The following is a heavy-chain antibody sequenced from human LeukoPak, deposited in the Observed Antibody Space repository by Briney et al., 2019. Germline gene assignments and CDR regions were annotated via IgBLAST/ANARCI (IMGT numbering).Heavy chain of an antibody. CDR1: GFTFSSYA. CDR3: AKWSRDGYYYYCMDV. Sequence: GGSLRLSCAASGFTFSSYAMSWVRQAPGKGLEWVSAISGSGGRTYYADSVKGRFTISRDNSKNTLYLQMNSLRAEDTAVYYCAKWSRDGYYYYCMDVWGKGTTVTVSS. J-gene: IGHJ6*03. D-gene: IGHD2-8*01. CDR2: ISGSGGRT. V-gene: IGHV3-23*01.